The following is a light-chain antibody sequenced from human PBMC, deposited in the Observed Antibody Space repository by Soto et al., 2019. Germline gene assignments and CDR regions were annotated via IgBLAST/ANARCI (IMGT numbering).Light chain of an antibody. V-gene: IGKV1-39*01. CDR1: QSISNY. J-gene: IGKJ3*01. CDR2: AAS. Sequence: DIQMTQSPSSLSASVGDRVTITCRASQSISNYLNWYQQKPGKAPKLLIYAASSLQSGVPSRFSGSGSGTDFTHTISNLQPEDFATYYCQQSYSTPLFTFGPGTKVDI. CDR3: QQSYSTPLFT.